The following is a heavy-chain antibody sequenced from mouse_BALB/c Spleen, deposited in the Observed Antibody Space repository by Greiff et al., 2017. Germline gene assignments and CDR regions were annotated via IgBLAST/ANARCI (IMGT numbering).Heavy chain of an antibody. J-gene: IGHJ1*01. D-gene: IGHD1-1*01. Sequence: EVQLQQSGPSLVKPSQTLSLTCSVTGDSITSGYWNWIRKFPGHKLEYMGYISYSGSTYYNPSLKSRISITRDTSKNQYYLQLNSVTTEDTATYYCAISLYYYGSSYWYFDVWGAGTTVTVSS. CDR2: ISYSGST. V-gene: IGHV3-8*02. CDR1: GDSITSGY. CDR3: AISLYYYGSSYWYFDV.